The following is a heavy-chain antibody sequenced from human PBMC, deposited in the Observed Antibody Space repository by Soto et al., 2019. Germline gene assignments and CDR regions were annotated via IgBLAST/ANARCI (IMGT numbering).Heavy chain of an antibody. CDR3: ARLKVNWNDPFDY. D-gene: IGHD1-20*01. V-gene: IGHV5-51*01. Sequence: ESLNISCKGSGYSFTSYWIGLVRQMPGKGLEWMGIIYPGDSDTRYSPSFQGQVTISADKSISTAYLQWSSLKASDTAMYYCARLKVNWNDPFDYWGQGTLVTVSS. CDR1: GYSFTSYW. CDR2: IYPGDSDT. J-gene: IGHJ4*02.